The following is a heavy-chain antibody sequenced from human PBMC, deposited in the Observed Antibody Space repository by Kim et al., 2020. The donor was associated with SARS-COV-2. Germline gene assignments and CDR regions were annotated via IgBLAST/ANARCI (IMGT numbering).Heavy chain of an antibody. V-gene: IGHV4-4*02. D-gene: IGHD1-26*01. CDR2: IYHSGST. Sequence: SETLSLTCAVSGGSISSSNWWSWVRQPPGKGLEWIGEIYHSGSTNYNPSLKSRVTISVDKSKNQFSLKLSSVTAADTAVYYCASGLYSGSYYLGFDYWGQGTLVTVSS. J-gene: IGHJ4*02. CDR1: GGSISSSNW. CDR3: ASGLYSGSYYLGFDY.